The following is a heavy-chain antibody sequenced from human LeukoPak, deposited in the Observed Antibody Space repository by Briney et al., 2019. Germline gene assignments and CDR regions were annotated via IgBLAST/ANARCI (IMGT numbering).Heavy chain of an antibody. V-gene: IGHV3-48*03. Sequence: PGGSLRLSCAASGFTFSSYEMNWVRQAPGKGLEWVSYISSSGSTIYYADSVKGRFTISRDNAKNSLSLQMNSLRAEDTAVYYCARGVAVAVSWGQGTLVTVSS. CDR2: ISSSGSTI. D-gene: IGHD2-15*01. CDR3: ARGVAVAVS. CDR1: GFTFSSYE. J-gene: IGHJ4*02.